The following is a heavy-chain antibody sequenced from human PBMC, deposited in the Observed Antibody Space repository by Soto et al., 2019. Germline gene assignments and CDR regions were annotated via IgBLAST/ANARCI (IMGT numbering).Heavy chain of an antibody. CDR2: IYYSGST. J-gene: IGHJ4*02. CDR1: GGSISSYY. Sequence: PSETLSLTCTVSGGSISSYYWSWIRQPPGKGLEWIGYIYYSGSTNYNPSLKSRVTISVDTSKNQFSLKLSSVTAADTAVYYCARERGYFDPFAPRFGQGFDYWGQGTLVTVSS. D-gene: IGHD3-10*01. CDR3: ARERGYFDPFAPRFGQGFDY. V-gene: IGHV4-59*12.